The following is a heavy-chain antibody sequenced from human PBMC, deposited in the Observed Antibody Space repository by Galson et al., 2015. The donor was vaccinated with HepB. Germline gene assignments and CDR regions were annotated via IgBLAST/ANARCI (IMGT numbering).Heavy chain of an antibody. CDR3: AKENLFEAATSAFDI. J-gene: IGHJ3*02. D-gene: IGHD6-13*01. CDR2: TSHDGSKK. V-gene: IGHV3-30*18. CDR1: GFTFSTYG. Sequence: SLRLSCAASGFTFSTYGMHWVRQAPGKGLEWVAVTSHDGSKKYYADSVKGRFTISRDNSKNTLYLQMNSLRVEDTAVYYCAKENLFEAATSAFDIWGQGTMVTVSS.